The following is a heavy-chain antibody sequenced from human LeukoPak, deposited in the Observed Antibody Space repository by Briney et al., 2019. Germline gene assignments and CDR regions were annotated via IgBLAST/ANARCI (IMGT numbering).Heavy chain of an antibody. Sequence: GGSLRLSCAASGFTFSSYSMNWVRQAPGKGLEWVSSISSSSSYIYYADSVKGRFTVSRDDSKNTLYLQMNSLRAEDTAVYYCAKDGGLWVSAHWGDSWGRGTLVTVSS. D-gene: IGHD7-27*01. J-gene: IGHJ4*02. CDR2: ISSSSSYI. CDR1: GFTFSSYS. V-gene: IGHV3-21*04. CDR3: AKDGGLWVSAHWGDS.